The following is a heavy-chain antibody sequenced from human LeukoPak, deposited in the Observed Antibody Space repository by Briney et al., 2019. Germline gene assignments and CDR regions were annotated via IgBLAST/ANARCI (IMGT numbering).Heavy chain of an antibody. J-gene: IGHJ6*03. V-gene: IGHV3-30*02. CDR3: AKDGYSSGWYGTYYYYMDV. CDR2: IRYDGSNK. Sequence: GGSLRLSCEASGFTLSRYGMHCGRQAPGKGLEGVALIRYDGSNKYYADPVKGRFTISRDKSKNTLYLQMNSLRDEDTAVYYCAKDGYSSGWYGTYYYYMDVWGKGTTVTVSS. D-gene: IGHD6-19*01. CDR1: GFTLSRYG.